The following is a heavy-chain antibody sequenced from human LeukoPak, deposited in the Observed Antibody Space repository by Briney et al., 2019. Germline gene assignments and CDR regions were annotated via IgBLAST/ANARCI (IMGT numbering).Heavy chain of an antibody. Sequence: KSSETLSLTCTVSGGSISSSSYYWGWIRQPPGKGLEWIGSIYYSGSTYYNPSLKSRVTISVDTSKNQFSLKLSSVTAADTAVYYCLMVRRDSPNPYYYYYYYMDVWGKGTTVTVSS. J-gene: IGHJ6*03. CDR3: LMVRRDSPNPYYYYYYYMDV. CDR2: IYYSGST. V-gene: IGHV4-39*07. CDR1: GGSISSSSYY. D-gene: IGHD3-10*01.